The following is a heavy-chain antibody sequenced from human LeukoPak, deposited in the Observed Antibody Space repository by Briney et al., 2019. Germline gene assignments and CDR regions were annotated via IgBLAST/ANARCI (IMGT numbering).Heavy chain of an antibody. CDR3: ARGFAVVVTAFDY. V-gene: IGHV4-39*01. CDR2: IYYSGST. CDR1: GGSISSSSYY. J-gene: IGHJ4*02. Sequence: SETLSLTCTVSGGSISSSSYYWGWIRQPPGKGLEWIGGIYYSGSTYYNPSLKSRVTISVDTSKNQFSLKLSSVTAADTAVYYCARGFAVVVTAFDYWGQGTLVTVSS. D-gene: IGHD3-22*01.